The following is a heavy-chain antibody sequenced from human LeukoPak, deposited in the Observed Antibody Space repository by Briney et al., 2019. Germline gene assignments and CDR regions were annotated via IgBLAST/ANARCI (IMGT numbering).Heavy chain of an antibody. CDR2: IYHSGST. J-gene: IGHJ4*02. CDR1: GGSISSSDW. Sequence: SETLSLTCAVSGGSISSSDWWTWVCQPPGEGLEWIGEIYHSGSTKYNPSLKSRVTISVDKSKNQFSLKVSSVTAADTAVYYCARGGSGNSGYWGQGTLVTVSS. CDR3: ARGGSGNSGY. V-gene: IGHV4-4*02. D-gene: IGHD2-15*01.